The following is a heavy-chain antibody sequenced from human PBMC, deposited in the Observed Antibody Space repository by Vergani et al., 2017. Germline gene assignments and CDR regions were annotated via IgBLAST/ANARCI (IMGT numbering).Heavy chain of an antibody. V-gene: IGHV1-18*01. CDR2: ISVYNGNT. Sequence: QVQLVQSGAEVKKPGASVKVSCRASGYIFTSYGISWVRQAPGQGLEWMGWISVYNGNTNYAQKLQGRVTMTTDTSTSTAYMELRSLRSDDTAVYYCARVQIIAAAGHSDYWGQGTLVTVSS. CDR1: GYIFTSYG. CDR3: ARVQIIAAAGHSDY. J-gene: IGHJ4*02. D-gene: IGHD6-13*01.